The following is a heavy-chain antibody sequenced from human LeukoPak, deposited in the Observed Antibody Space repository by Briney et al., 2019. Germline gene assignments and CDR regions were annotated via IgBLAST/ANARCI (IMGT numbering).Heavy chain of an antibody. J-gene: IGHJ4*02. Sequence: PGGSLRLSCAASGFTFSSYDMHWVRQATGKGLEWVSAIGTAGDTYYPGSVKGRFTISRENAKNSLYLQMNSLRAGDTAVYYCARALSGYYYDYWGQGTLVTVAS. D-gene: IGHD3-22*01. CDR3: ARALSGYYYDY. CDR1: GFTFSSYD. V-gene: IGHV3-13*01. CDR2: IGTAGDT.